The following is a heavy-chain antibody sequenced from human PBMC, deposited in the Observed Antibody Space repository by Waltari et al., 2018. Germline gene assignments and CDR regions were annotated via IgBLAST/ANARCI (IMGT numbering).Heavy chain of an antibody. CDR3: ARTIVVVPSGSYGMDV. J-gene: IGHJ6*02. Sequence: QVTLRESGPALVTPTQTLTLTCTFCGFSLSTRGMSVSWIRQPPGKALEWLALIDWDDDKYYSTSLKTRLTISKDTSKNQVVLTMTNMDPVDTATYYCARTIVVVPSGSYGMDVWGQGTTVTVSS. D-gene: IGHD2-2*01. CDR2: IDWDDDK. CDR1: GFSLSTRGMS. V-gene: IGHV2-70*01.